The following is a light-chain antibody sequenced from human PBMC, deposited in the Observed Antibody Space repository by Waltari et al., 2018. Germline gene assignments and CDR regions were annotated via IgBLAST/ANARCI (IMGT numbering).Light chain of an antibody. Sequence: QSALTQPASVSGSPGPSITISCTGTSSDVGGYNYVSWYQQHPGKAPKLIIYEVSNRPSGVSNRFSGSKSGNTASLTISGLQAEDEADYYCSSYTSSSTHVVFGGGTKLTVL. J-gene: IGLJ2*01. CDR1: SSDVGGYNY. V-gene: IGLV2-14*01. CDR3: SSYTSSSTHVV. CDR2: EVS.